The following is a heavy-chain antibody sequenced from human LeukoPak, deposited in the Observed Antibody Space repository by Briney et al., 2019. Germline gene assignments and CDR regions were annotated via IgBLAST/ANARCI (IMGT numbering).Heavy chain of an antibody. CDR1: GGSFSGYC. D-gene: IGHD3-10*01. CDR2: INHSGST. J-gene: IGHJ4*02. Sequence: KSSETLSLTCAVYGGSFSGYCWSWIRQPPGKGLEWIGEINHSGSTNYNPSLKSRVTISVDTSKNQFSLKLSSVTAADTAVYYCARMRLWFGELLWYFDYWGQGTLVTVSS. CDR3: ARMRLWFGELLWYFDY. V-gene: IGHV4-34*01.